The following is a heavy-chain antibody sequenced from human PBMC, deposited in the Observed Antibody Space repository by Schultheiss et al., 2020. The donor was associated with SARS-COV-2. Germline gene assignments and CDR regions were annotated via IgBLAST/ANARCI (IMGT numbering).Heavy chain of an antibody. Sequence: SETLSLTCTVSGGSISSGSYYWSWIRQPAGKGLEWIGRIYTSGSTNYNPSLKSRVTISEDTSKNQFSLKLNSVTAADTAVYYCARDSYDHFDYWGQGTLVTVSS. CDR1: GGSISSGSYY. J-gene: IGHJ4*02. CDR3: ARDSYDHFDY. V-gene: IGHV4-61*02. CDR2: IYTSGST. D-gene: IGHD5-18*01.